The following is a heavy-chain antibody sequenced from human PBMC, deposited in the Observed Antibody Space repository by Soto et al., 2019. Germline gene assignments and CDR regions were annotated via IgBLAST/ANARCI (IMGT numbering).Heavy chain of an antibody. Sequence: PSETLSLTCTVSGGSISSGGYYWSWIRQHPGKGLEWIGYIYYSGSTYYNPSLKSRVTISVDTSKNQFSLKLSSVTAADTAVYYCARERITMVRGVIYNWFDPWGQGTLVTVSS. D-gene: IGHD3-10*01. V-gene: IGHV4-31*03. J-gene: IGHJ5*02. CDR1: GGSISSGGYY. CDR2: IYYSGST. CDR3: ARERITMVRGVIYNWFDP.